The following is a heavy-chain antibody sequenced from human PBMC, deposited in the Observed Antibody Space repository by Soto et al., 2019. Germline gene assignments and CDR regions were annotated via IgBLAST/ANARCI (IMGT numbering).Heavy chain of an antibody. D-gene: IGHD4-17*01. CDR1: GFTFSSYA. CDR2: ISGSGGST. CDR3: GKDYGDSSALMSMDX. Sequence: GGSLRLSCAASGFTFSSYAMSWVRQAPGKGLEWVSAISGSGGSTYYADSVKGRFTISRDNSKNTLYLQMSGLRAEDTASYYCGKDYGDSSALMSMDXWGQVSTFTVS. V-gene: IGHV3-23*01. J-gene: IGHJ6*02.